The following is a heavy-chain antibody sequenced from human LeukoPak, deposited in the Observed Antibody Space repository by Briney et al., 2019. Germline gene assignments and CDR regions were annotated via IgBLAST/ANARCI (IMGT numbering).Heavy chain of an antibody. V-gene: IGHV1-24*01. Sequence: ASVKVSCKVSGYTLTELSMHWVRQAPGKGLAWMGGFDPEDGETIYAQKFQGRVTMTEDTSTDTAYMELSSLRSEDTAVYYCATPPPGYCSSTSCYMGFDPWGQGTLVTVSS. CDR2: FDPEDGET. CDR3: ATPPPGYCSSTSCYMGFDP. CDR1: GYTLTELS. J-gene: IGHJ5*02. D-gene: IGHD2-2*02.